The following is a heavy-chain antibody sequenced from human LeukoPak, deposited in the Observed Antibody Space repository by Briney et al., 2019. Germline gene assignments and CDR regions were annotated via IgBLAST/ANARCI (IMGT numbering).Heavy chain of an antibody. J-gene: IGHJ6*02. CDR3: ARVNLGDYYYGMDV. CDR1: GFTFSDYY. D-gene: IGHD3-16*01. CDR2: IRSTSGYT. Sequence: PGGSLRLSCAASGFTFSDYYMSWIRQAPGKGLEWVSYIRSTSGYTDYADSVKGRFTISRDNAKNSLYLQMNSLRAEDTAVFCCARVNLGDYYYGMDVWGQGTTVTVSS. V-gene: IGHV3-11*06.